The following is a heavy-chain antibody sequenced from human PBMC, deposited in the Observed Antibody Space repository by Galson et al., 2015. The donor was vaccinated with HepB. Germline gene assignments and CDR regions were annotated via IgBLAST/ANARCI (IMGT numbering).Heavy chain of an antibody. D-gene: IGHD6-13*01. V-gene: IGHV4-59*01. CDR3: ARVRIAAAGTGEYNWFDP. Sequence: SETLSLTCTVSGDSIDTFYWNWIRRPPGKGLEWIGYIYYSGSTNYNPSLKSRVTISVDTSKNQFSLKLSSVTAADTAVYYCARVRIAAAGTGEYNWFDPWGQGTLVTVSS. CDR2: IYYSGST. CDR1: GDSIDTFY. J-gene: IGHJ5*02.